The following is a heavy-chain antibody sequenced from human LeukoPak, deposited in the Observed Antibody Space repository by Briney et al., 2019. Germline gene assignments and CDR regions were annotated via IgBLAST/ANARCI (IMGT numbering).Heavy chain of an antibody. D-gene: IGHD4-17*01. CDR3: ARRTVTRDWYFDL. Sequence: GGSLRLSCAASGFTFSSYAMSWVRQAPGKGLEWVSAISGSGGSTYYADPVKGRFTISRDNAKNSLYLQMNSLRAEDTAVYYCARRTVTRDWYFDLWGRGTLVTVSS. CDR1: GFTFSSYA. V-gene: IGHV3-23*01. CDR2: ISGSGGST. J-gene: IGHJ2*01.